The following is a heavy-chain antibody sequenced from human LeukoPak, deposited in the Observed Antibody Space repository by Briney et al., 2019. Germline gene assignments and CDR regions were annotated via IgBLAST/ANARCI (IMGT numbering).Heavy chain of an antibody. J-gene: IGHJ4*02. CDR1: GGAIRSGDYY. CDR3: ARASIQGYESSMASEEGLDY. Sequence: PSETLSLTCTVSGGAIRSGDYYWSWIRQPPGKGLEWIGYIYYSGSTYYNPSLKCRVSISVDTSKNQFSLKVSSVTVADTAVYYCARASIQGYESSMASEEGLDYWGQGTLVTVSS. CDR2: IYYSGST. D-gene: IGHD2-15*01. V-gene: IGHV4-30-4*01.